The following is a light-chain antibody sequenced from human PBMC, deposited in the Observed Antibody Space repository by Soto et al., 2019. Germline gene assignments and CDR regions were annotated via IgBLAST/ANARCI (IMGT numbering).Light chain of an antibody. Sequence: EIVLTQSPATLSLSPGERATLSCRASQSVSSYLAWYQQKPGQAPRLLIYDASNRATGIPARFSGSGSGTDFTLTISSLEPEDFAVYYCQQRSNWPPGTWTFDQGTKVEIK. CDR3: QQRSNWPPGTWT. V-gene: IGKV3-11*01. CDR1: QSVSSY. J-gene: IGKJ1*01. CDR2: DAS.